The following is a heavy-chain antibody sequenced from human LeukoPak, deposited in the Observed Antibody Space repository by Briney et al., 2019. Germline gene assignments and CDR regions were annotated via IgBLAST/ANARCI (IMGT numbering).Heavy chain of an antibody. CDR3: ARALVGAATLSY. J-gene: IGHJ4*02. CDR1: GYSFTSYW. CDR2: IYPGDSDT. Sequence: GESLKISCKGSGYSFTSYWIAWVRQMPGKGLEWMGVIYPGDSDTRYSPSFQGQVTLSADKSISTAYLQWSSLKASDTAIYYCARALVGAATLSYWGQGTLVTVSS. V-gene: IGHV5-51*01. D-gene: IGHD1-26*01.